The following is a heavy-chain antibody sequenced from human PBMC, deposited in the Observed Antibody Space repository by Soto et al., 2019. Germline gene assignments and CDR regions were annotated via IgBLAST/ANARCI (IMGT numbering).Heavy chain of an antibody. CDR1: GGTFSSYA. J-gene: IGHJ3*02. Sequence: ASVKVSCKASGGTFSSYAISWVRQAPGQGLEWMGGIIPIFGTANYAQKFQGRVTITADESTSTAYMELSSLRSEDTAVYYCAIDIVVVPAAPGGAFDIWGQGTMVTVSS. D-gene: IGHD2-2*01. CDR2: IIPIFGTA. V-gene: IGHV1-69*13. CDR3: AIDIVVVPAAPGGAFDI.